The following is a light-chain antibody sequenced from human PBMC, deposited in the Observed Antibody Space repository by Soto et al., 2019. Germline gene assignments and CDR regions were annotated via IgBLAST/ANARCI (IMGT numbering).Light chain of an antibody. V-gene: IGKV1-39*01. CDR2: GAS. J-gene: IGKJ5*01. CDR1: QTISSW. Sequence: DIQMTQSLSTLSGSVGDRVTITCRASQTISSWLAWYQQRPGKAPKLLIYGASSLQSGVPSRFRGSGSGTDFTLTISSLQPEDFATYYCQQGYSTLITFGQGTRLESK. CDR3: QQGYSTLIT.